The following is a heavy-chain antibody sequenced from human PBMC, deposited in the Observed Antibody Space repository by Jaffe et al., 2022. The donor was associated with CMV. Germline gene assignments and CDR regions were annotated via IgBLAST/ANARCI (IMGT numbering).Heavy chain of an antibody. Sequence: QVQLQQWGAGLLKPSETLSLTCAVYGGSFSGYYWSWIRQPPGKGLEWIGEINHSGSTNYNPSLKSRVTISVDTSKNQFSLKLSSVTAADTAVYYCARGGAGAHSSSWYHYYYYGMDVWGQGTTVTVSS. J-gene: IGHJ6*02. CDR3: ARGGAGAHSSSWYHYYYYGMDV. D-gene: IGHD6-13*01. V-gene: IGHV4-34*01. CDR2: INHSGST. CDR1: GGSFSGYY.